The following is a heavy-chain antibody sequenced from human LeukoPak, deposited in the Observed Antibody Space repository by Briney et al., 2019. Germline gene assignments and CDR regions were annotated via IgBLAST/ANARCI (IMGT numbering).Heavy chain of an antibody. J-gene: IGHJ4*02. CDR1: GGSFSAYY. CDR2: INHSGRT. V-gene: IGHV4-34*01. D-gene: IGHD3-9*01. Sequence: PSETLSLTCAVYGGSFSAYYWSCIRQPPGKGLEWIGEINHSGRTNYNPSLKSRATISVDTSKNQFPLKLNSVTAADTAVYYCAKDQRKVMLLRYFDGDKALDYWGQGTLVTVSS. CDR3: AKDQRKVMLLRYFDGDKALDY.